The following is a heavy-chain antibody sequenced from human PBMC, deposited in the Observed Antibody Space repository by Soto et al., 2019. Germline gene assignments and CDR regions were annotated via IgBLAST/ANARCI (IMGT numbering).Heavy chain of an antibody. D-gene: IGHD1-7*01. CDR1: GYSFTSYW. CDR3: ARHGITGTTARKYYYYYGMDV. V-gene: IGHV5-10-1*01. J-gene: IGHJ6*02. Sequence: PGESLKICCKGSGYSFTSYWISWVRQMPGKGLEWMGRIDPSDSYTNYSPSFQGHVTISADKSISTAYLQWSSLKASDTAMYYCARHGITGTTARKYYYYYGMDVWGQGTTVTVSS. CDR2: IDPSDSYT.